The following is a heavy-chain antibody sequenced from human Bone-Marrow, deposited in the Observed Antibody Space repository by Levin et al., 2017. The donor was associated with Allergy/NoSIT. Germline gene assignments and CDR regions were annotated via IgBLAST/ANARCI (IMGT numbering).Heavy chain of an antibody. CDR1: GGSFSGYY. CDR3: ARAGSITMVQGVMLLDVGGPGQAQLFDY. Sequence: SQTLSLTCAVYGGSFSGYYWSWIRQPPGKGLEWIGEINHSGSTNYNPSLKSRVTISVDTSKNQFSLKLSSVTAADTAVYYCARAGSITMVQGVMLLDVGGPGQAQLFDYWGQGTLVTVSS. V-gene: IGHV4-34*01. D-gene: IGHD3-10*01. CDR2: INHSGST. J-gene: IGHJ4*02.